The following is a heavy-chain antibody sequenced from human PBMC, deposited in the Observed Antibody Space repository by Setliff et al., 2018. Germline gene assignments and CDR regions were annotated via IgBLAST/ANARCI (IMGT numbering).Heavy chain of an antibody. Sequence: PSETLSLTCTVSGGSISSGGYYWSWIRQHPGKGLEWIGYIYYSGSTSYYNPSLKSLVTISVDTSKNQFSLKLSSVTAADTAVYYCARGRAGHSGHWGQGTLVTVSS. CDR3: ARGRAGHSGH. V-gene: IGHV4-31*01. CDR2: IYYSGSTS. CDR1: GGSISSGGYY. D-gene: IGHD6-19*01. J-gene: IGHJ4*02.